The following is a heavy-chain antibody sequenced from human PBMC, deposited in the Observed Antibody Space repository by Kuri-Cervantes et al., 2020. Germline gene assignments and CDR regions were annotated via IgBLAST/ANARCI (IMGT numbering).Heavy chain of an antibody. CDR1: GFTFSSYS. CDR2: ISSSSSTI. D-gene: IGHD3-22*01. CDR3: AKDLYYDSSGYYHY. J-gene: IGHJ4*02. Sequence: GGSLRLSCAASGFTFSSYSMNWVRQAPGKGLEWVSYISSSSSTIYYADSVKGRFTISRDNAKTSLFLQMNSLRPEDTAFYYCAKDLYYDSSGYYHYWGQGTLVTVSS. V-gene: IGHV3-48*04.